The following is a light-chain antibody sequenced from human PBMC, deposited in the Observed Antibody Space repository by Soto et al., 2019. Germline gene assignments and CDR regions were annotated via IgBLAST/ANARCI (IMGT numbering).Light chain of an antibody. CDR2: GTS. CDR3: QQFGSSPLFT. Sequence: EIVLKQSPGTLSLSPGERATLSCRASQSVSSFYLAWYQQKHGQAPRPLISGTSSRATGIPDRFSGSGSGTDFTLTISRLEPEDFAVYYCQQFGSSPLFTFGPGTKVDVK. J-gene: IGKJ3*01. CDR1: QSVSSFY. V-gene: IGKV3-20*01.